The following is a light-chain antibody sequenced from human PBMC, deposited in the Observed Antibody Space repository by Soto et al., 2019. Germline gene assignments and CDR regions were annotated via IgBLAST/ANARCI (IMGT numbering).Light chain of an antibody. CDR3: QQHINWPLT. J-gene: IGKJ4*01. CDR1: QSVSSSY. Sequence: EIVCTQSPGTLSLSPGERATLSCRASQSVSSSYLAWYQQKPGQAPRLLIYGASSRATGIPDRFSGSGSGTDFTLTISRLEPEDFAVYYCQQHINWPLTFGGGTKVDIK. V-gene: IGKV3D-20*02. CDR2: GAS.